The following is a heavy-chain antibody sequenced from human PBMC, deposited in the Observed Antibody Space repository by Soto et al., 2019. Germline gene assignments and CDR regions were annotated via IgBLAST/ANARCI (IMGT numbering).Heavy chain of an antibody. CDR1: GFTFSSYW. J-gene: IGHJ6*03. Sequence: EVQLVESGGGLVQPGGSLRLSCAASGFTFSSYWMSWVRQAPGKGLEWVANIKQDGSEKYYVDSVKGRFTISRDNAKNSLSLQMNRLRAEDTAVYYCARDSPNYYYYMDVWGKGTTVTVSS. V-gene: IGHV3-7*01. CDR3: ARDSPNYYYYMDV. CDR2: IKQDGSEK.